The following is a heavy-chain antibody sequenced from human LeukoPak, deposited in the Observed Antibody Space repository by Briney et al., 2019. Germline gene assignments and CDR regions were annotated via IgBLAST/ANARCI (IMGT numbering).Heavy chain of an antibody. CDR2: INPNSGGT. CDR3: ARAKAVAGKGWFYFDY. J-gene: IGHJ4*02. V-gene: IGHV1-2*02. D-gene: IGHD6-19*01. Sequence: ASVKVSCKASGYTFTGYYMHWVRQAPGQGLEWMGWINPNSGGTDYAQKFQGRVTMTRDTSISTAYMELSRLRSDDTAVYYCARAKAVAGKGWFYFDYWGQGTLVTVSS. CDR1: GYTFTGYY.